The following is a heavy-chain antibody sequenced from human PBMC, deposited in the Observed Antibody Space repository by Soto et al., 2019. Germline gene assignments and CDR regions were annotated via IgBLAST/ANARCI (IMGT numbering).Heavy chain of an antibody. CDR3: ARGPNWGYRFAS. CDR1: GGTFSGHA. J-gene: IGHJ4*02. D-gene: IGHD7-27*01. Sequence: QVQLVQSGAEVKKPGSSVKVSCEASGGTFSGHAISWVRQAPGQGPEWMGGLIPLFGTTQHAQNFQDRLTITADKSMSTAYMELTSLRFEDTAIYYCARGPNWGYRFASWGQGTLVTVYS. V-gene: IGHV1-69*06. CDR2: LIPLFGTT.